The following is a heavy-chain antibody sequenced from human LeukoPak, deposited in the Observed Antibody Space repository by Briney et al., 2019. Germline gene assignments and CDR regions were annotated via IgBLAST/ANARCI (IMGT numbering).Heavy chain of an antibody. Sequence: GGSLRLSCADSGFTFRSYAMHWVRQAPGKGLEWVAVTSYDGSNKYYADSVKGRFAISRDNSENTLYLQMNSLRAEDTAVYYCAKDWMIRGVVITPTDHWGQGTLVTVSS. J-gene: IGHJ4*02. V-gene: IGHV3-30*09. CDR2: TSYDGSNK. CDR1: GFTFRSYA. CDR3: AKDWMIRGVVITPTDH. D-gene: IGHD3-10*01.